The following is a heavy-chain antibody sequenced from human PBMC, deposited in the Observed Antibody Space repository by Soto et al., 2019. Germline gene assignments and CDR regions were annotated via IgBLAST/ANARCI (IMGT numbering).Heavy chain of an antibody. D-gene: IGHD2-15*01. Sequence: PGGSLRLSCAASGFTFSDYAMSWVRQAPGKGLEWVSAINGAGSATYSADSVKGRFTISRDSSKNTLYLQMNNLRAEDTAAYYCAKGSDGGRPYYFDYWGQGTRVTVSS. CDR1: GFTFSDYA. CDR3: AKGSDGGRPYYFDY. V-gene: IGHV3-23*01. J-gene: IGHJ4*01. CDR2: INGAGSAT.